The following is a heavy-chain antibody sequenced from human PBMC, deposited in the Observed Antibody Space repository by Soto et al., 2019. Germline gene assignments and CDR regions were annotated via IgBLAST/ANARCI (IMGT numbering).Heavy chain of an antibody. V-gene: IGHV3-48*02. CDR1: GFSFRDHS. D-gene: IGHD2-21*02. CDR2: ISSTGNDI. CDR3: ARLPKGSVVTG. Sequence: VQLMESGGGLVYPGASLRLSCETSGFSFRDHSMNWVRQAPGKCLQWVSYISSTGNDIHYADSVKGRFTVSRDNAKNVLFLQMNSLRDDYSAIYYCARLPKGSVVTGWGQVTLVTVSS. J-gene: IGHJ4*02.